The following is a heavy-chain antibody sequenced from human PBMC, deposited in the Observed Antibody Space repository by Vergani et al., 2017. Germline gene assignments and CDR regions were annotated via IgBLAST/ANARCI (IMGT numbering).Heavy chain of an antibody. CDR1: GYTFTSYY. CDR2: INPSGGST. V-gene: IGHV1-46*01. Sequence: QVPLVQSGAEVKKPGASVKVSCKASGYTFTSYYMHWVRQAPGQGLEWMGIINPSGGSTSYAQKFQGRVTMTRDTSTSTVYMELSSLRSEDTAVYYCARGGILWYYYDSSGPFDPWGQGTLVTVSS. CDR3: ARGGILWYYYDSSGPFDP. D-gene: IGHD3-22*01. J-gene: IGHJ5*02.